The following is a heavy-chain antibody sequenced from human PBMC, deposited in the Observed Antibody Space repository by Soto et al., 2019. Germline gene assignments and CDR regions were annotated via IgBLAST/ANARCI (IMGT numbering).Heavy chain of an antibody. CDR3: ARGDSTDCSNGVCSFFYNHDMDV. CDR1: GYSFTDYH. J-gene: IGHJ6*02. CDR2: INPKSGGT. Sequence: QVQLVQSGAEVKKPGASVKVSCKASGYSFTDYHIHWVRQAPGQGLEWLGRINPKSGGTSTAQKFQGWVTMTTYTSISTASMELTRLTSDDTAIYYCARGDSTDCSNGVCSFFYNHDMDVWGQGTTVTDSS. V-gene: IGHV1-2*04. D-gene: IGHD2-8*01.